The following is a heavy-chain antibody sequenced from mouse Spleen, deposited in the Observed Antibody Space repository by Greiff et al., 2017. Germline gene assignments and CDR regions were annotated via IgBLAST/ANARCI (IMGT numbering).Heavy chain of an antibody. CDR3: ARIYYDYDGGV. D-gene: IGHD2-4*01. Sequence: EVRLVESGGGLVKPGGSLKLSCAASGFTFSSYTMSWVRQTPEKRLEWVATISGGGGNTYYPDSVKGRFAVSRDNAKNTLYLQMSSLRSEDTALYYCARIYYDYDGGVWGTGTTVTVSS. J-gene: IGHJ1*03. V-gene: IGHV5-9*01. CDR2: ISGGGGNT. CDR1: GFTFSSYT.